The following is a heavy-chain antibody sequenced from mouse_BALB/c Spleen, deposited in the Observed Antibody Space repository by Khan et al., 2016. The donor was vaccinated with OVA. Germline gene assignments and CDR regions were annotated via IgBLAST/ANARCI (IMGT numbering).Heavy chain of an antibody. CDR2: INTYTGEP. CDR3: ARPPYFSYAMDS. D-gene: IGHD2-10*01. V-gene: IGHV9-3-1*01. Sequence: QIQLVQSGSELKKPGETVKISCKASGHTFTNYGMNWVKQAPGKGLKWMGWINTYTGEPTYADDFNGRFAFSLETSASTAYLQITNLKNEDTATDFCARPPYFSYAMDSWGQGTSVTVSS. CDR1: GHTFTNYG. J-gene: IGHJ4*01.